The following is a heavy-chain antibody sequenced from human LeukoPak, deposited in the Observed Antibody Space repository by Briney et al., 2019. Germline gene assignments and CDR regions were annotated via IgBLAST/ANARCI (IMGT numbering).Heavy chain of an antibody. D-gene: IGHD4/OR15-4a*01. CDR3: ARATWYGGNPSGAFDI. CDR2: INPSGGST. Sequence: ASVKVSCKASGYTFTSYYMHWVRQAPGQGLEWMGIINPSGGSTSYAQKFQDRVTMTRDTSTSTVYMELNSRRSEDTAVYYCARATWYGGNPSGAFDIWGQGTMVTVSS. V-gene: IGHV1-46*01. CDR1: GYTFTSYY. J-gene: IGHJ3*02.